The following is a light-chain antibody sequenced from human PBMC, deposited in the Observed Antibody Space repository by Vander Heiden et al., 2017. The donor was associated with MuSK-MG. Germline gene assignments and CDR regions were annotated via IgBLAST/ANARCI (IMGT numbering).Light chain of an antibody. CDR1: QSVSSNY. V-gene: IGKV3-20*01. CDR2: DAL. J-gene: IGKJ2*01. CDR3: HQDRSSYT. Sequence: EIVLTQSPGTLSLSPGERATLSCRASQSVSSNYLAWYQQKPGQAPRLLIYDALSRANGIPDRFSGSGCGTDFTLTSSRREPEDFAVYYWHQDRSSYTFGQGTKVEIK.